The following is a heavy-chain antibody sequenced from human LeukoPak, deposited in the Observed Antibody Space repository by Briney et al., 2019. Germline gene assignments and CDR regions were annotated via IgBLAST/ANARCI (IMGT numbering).Heavy chain of an antibody. CDR2: IQFDGSNK. V-gene: IGHV3-30*02. J-gene: IGHJ4*02. CDR1: GFTFRNYG. D-gene: IGHD2-15*01. Sequence: SGEPLRLSCAASGFTFRNYGMHWVRQAPAKGQERVAFIQFDGSNKYYAASVKGRFTISSDHSKNTLYLQMNSLRPEGTAVYYCAKDVSRGSCYDYWGQGTLVTVSS. CDR3: AKDVSRGSCYDY.